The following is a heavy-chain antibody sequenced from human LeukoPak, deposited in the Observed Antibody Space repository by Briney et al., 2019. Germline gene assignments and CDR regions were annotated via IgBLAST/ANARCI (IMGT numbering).Heavy chain of an antibody. CDR1: GGSISSYY. V-gene: IGHV4-59*01. J-gene: IGHJ5*02. D-gene: IGHD1-26*01. CDR2: IYYSGST. CDR3: ARADGIVGATVWFDP. Sequence: PSETLSLTCTVSGGSISSYYWSWIRQPPGKGLEWIGYIYYSGSTNYNPSLKSRVTISVDTSKNQLSLKLSSVTAADTAVYYCARADGIVGATVWFDPWGQGTLVTVSS.